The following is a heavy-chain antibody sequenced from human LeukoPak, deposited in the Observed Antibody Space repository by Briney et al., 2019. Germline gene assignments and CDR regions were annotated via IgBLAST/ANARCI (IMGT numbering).Heavy chain of an antibody. J-gene: IGHJ4*02. Sequence: SVKVSCKASGGTFSSYAISWVRQAPGQGIEWMGGIIPIFGTANYAQKFQGRVTITADESTSAAYMELSSLRAEDTAVYYCANSRFGSFGGGWGQGTLVTVSS. CDR2: IIPIFGTA. CDR1: GGTFSSYA. CDR3: ANSRFGSFGGG. V-gene: IGHV1-69*13. D-gene: IGHD3-16*01.